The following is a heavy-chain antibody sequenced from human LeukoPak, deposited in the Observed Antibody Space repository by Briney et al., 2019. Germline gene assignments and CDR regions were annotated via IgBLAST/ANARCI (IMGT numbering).Heavy chain of an antibody. CDR3: ATREVDQYSSSWGY. Sequence: GGSLRLSCAASGFTFSSYAMHWVRQAPGKGLEWVAFIRYDGSNKYYADSVKGRFTISRDNSKNTLYLQMNSLRAEDTAVYYCATREVDQYSSSWGYWGQGTLVTVSS. J-gene: IGHJ4*02. V-gene: IGHV3-30*02. CDR2: IRYDGSNK. D-gene: IGHD6-13*01. CDR1: GFTFSSYA.